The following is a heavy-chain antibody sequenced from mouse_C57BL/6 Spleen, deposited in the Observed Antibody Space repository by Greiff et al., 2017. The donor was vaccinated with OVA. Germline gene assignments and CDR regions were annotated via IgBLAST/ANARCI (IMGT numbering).Heavy chain of an antibody. D-gene: IGHD1-1*01. CDR3: ARSVITTVVAPFDY. V-gene: IGHV1-4*01. CDR1: GYTFTSYT. J-gene: IGHJ2*01. CDR2: INPSSGYT. Sequence: VQLQQSGAELARPGASVKMSCKASGYTFTSYTMHWVKQRPGQGLEWIGYINPSSGYTKYNQKFKDKATLTADKSSSTAYMQLSSLTSEDSAGYYCARSVITTVVAPFDYWGQGTTLTVSS.